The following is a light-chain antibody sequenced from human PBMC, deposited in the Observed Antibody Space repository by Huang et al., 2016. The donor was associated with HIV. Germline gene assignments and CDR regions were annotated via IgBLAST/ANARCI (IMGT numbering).Light chain of an antibody. CDR3: QQYGSSPA. J-gene: IGKJ1*01. V-gene: IGKV3-20*01. CDR2: GAS. CDR1: QRVSSSY. Sequence: EIVLTQSPGTLSVSPGERVTLSCRASQRVSSSYLAWYQQKPGQAPRLLIYGASSRATDIPDRFSGSGSGTDFTLSISRLEPEDFAVYYCQQYGSSPAFGQGTKVEIK.